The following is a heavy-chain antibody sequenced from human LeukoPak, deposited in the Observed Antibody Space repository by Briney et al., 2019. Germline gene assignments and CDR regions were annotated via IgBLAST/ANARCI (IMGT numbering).Heavy chain of an antibody. D-gene: IGHD5-12*01. CDR2: MYYGGTT. CDR3: ATGKYSGYYDY. CDR1: GGSIGTSTYY. Sequence: SETLSLTCTVSGGSIGTSTYYGGWVRQPPGKGLEWIGSMYYGGTTYYNPSLKSRVILSVDTSKNQFSLRLSSVTAADSAVYFCATGKYSGYYDYWGQGTLVTVSS. V-gene: IGHV4-39*01. J-gene: IGHJ4*02.